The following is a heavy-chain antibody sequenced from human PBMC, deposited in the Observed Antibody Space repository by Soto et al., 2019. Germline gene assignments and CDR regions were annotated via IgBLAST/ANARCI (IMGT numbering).Heavy chain of an antibody. V-gene: IGHV1-18*01. CDR1: GYTFTSYG. J-gene: IGHJ3*02. Sequence: ASVKVSCKASGYTFTSYGISWVRQAPGQGLEWMGWISAYNGNTNYAQKLQGRVTMTTDTSTSTAYMELRSLRSDDTAVYYCARPLGYCSGGSCPHDAFDIWGQGTMVTVS. CDR2: ISAYNGNT. D-gene: IGHD2-15*01. CDR3: ARPLGYCSGGSCPHDAFDI.